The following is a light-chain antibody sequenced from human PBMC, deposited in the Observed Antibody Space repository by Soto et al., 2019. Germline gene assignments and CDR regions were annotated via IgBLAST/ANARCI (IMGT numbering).Light chain of an antibody. Sequence: EIVVTQSPATLSVSPGERVTLSCRASQSVSSSLAWYQQRPGQAPRLLIYDTSTRAPGIAARFSGSGSGTDFTLTISRLEPEDFAVYYCQQYGSSLTFGQGTRLEIK. J-gene: IGKJ5*01. CDR2: DTS. CDR1: QSVSSS. V-gene: IGKV3-20*01. CDR3: QQYGSSLT.